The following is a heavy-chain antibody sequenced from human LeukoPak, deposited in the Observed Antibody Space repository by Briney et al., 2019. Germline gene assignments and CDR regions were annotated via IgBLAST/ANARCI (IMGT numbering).Heavy chain of an antibody. Sequence: ASVKVSCKASGYTFTSYDINWVRQATGQGLEWMGWMNPNSGNTGYAQKFQGRVTITRNTSISTAYMELSSLRSEDTAVYYCARGLYYDFWSDSYYFDYWGQGTLVTVSS. CDR2: MNPNSGNT. D-gene: IGHD3-3*01. J-gene: IGHJ4*02. CDR3: ARGLYYDFWSDSYYFDY. CDR1: GYTFTSYD. V-gene: IGHV1-8*03.